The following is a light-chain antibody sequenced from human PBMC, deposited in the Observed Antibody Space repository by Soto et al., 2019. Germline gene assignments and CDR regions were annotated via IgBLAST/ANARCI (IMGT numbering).Light chain of an antibody. J-gene: IGLJ1*01. V-gene: IGLV1-40*01. CDR1: SSNIGAGYV. Sequence: QSVLTQPPSVSGAPGQRVTISCTGSSSNIGAGYVVHWYQQLPGTAPKLLIYGNSNRPSGVPDQFSGSKSGTSASLAITGLQSEDEADYYCNSYVGSNNFVFGTGTKLTVL. CDR2: GNS. CDR3: NSYVGSNNFV.